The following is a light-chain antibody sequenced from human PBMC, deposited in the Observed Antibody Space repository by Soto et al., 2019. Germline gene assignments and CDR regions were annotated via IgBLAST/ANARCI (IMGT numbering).Light chain of an antibody. Sequence: DIQMTQSPSTLSASVGDRVTITCRASQSISNWLAWYQQKPGKAPKLLIYKASTLESGVPSRFSGSGSGTKFTLTISSLQPDDFATYFCQQYNSYWYTFGQGTKLDIK. V-gene: IGKV1-5*03. CDR1: QSISNW. CDR2: KAS. J-gene: IGKJ2*01. CDR3: QQYNSYWYT.